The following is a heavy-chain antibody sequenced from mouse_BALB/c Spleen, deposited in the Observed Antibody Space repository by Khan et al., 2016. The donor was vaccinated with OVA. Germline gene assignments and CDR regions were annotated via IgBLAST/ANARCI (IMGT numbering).Heavy chain of an antibody. J-gene: IGHJ4*01. D-gene: IGHD2-14*01. CDR2: INPRSGYT. V-gene: IGHV1-4*01. CDR3: ARRTTEYAMDY. CDR1: GYTFTSHT. Sequence: VQLQESGAELARPGASVKMSCKASGYTFTSHTMHWVKQRPGQGLEWIGYINPRSGYTNYNQKFNDKATLTADKSSSTAYMQLSSLTSEDSAVYYCARRTTEYAMDYGGQGTSVTVSS.